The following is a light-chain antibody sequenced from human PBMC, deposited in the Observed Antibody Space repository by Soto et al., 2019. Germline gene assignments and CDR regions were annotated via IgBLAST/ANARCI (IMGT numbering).Light chain of an antibody. Sequence: EVVLTQSPGTLSLSPGERASLSCRASQSVSNNYLAWYQQKPGQSPTLHIFGSTDRATGIPDRFSGSGSGTDFTLTISRLEPEDFAVYYCQQYGSSPPYTFGQGTKLEIK. J-gene: IGKJ2*01. V-gene: IGKV3-20*01. CDR3: QQYGSSPPYT. CDR2: GST. CDR1: QSVSNNY.